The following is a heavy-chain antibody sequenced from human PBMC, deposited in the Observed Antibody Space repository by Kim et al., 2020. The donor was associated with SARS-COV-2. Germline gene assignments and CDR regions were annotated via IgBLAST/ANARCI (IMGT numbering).Heavy chain of an antibody. Sequence: ASVKVSCKASGYTFTSYAMHWVRQAPGQRLEWMGWINAGNGNTKYSQKFQGRVTITRDTSASTAYMELSSLRSEDTAVYYCARVLLWFGELSPYYYYGMEDWGQGTTVTVSS. CDR3: ARVLLWFGELSPYYYYGMED. CDR1: GYTFTSYA. V-gene: IGHV1-3*01. J-gene: IGHJ6*02. D-gene: IGHD3-10*01. CDR2: INAGNGNT.